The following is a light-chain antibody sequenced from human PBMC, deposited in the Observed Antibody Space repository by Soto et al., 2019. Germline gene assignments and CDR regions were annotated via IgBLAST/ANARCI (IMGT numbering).Light chain of an antibody. J-gene: IGKJ2*01. Sequence: DLQVTQSPVSLSASVGDKVTITCRTSQGISTYLNWYQQKAGDAPRLLISAASDLEKGVPSRFSGSGSGADFSLTISSLRPEDFATYYCQQAYITPYIFGQGTKLEI. CDR1: QGISTY. V-gene: IGKV1-39*01. CDR2: AAS. CDR3: QQAYITPYI.